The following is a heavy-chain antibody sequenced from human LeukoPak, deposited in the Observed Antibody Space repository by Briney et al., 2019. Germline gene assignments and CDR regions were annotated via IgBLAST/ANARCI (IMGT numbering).Heavy chain of an antibody. CDR2: IHPGDSDT. V-gene: IGHV5-51*01. Sequence: KHGESLKISCKGSGYSFTSYWIGWVRQMPGKGLEWMGIIHPGDSDTRYSPSFQGQVTISADKSISTAYLQWSSLKASDTAMYYCAGHDRPIMITFGGAYDAFDIWGQGTMVTVSS. CDR1: GYSFTSYW. CDR3: AGHDRPIMITFGGAYDAFDI. D-gene: IGHD3-16*01. J-gene: IGHJ3*02.